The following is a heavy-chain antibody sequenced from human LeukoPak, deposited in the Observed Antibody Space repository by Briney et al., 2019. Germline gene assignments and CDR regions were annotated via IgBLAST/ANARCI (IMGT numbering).Heavy chain of an antibody. CDR2: ISYDGSNK. CDR3: ARDRSLRYPAGYTSGWLSFGY. Sequence: GRSLRLSCAASGFTFSSYATHWVRQAPGKGLEWVAVISYDGSNKYYADSVKGRFTISRDNSKNTLYLQMNSLRPEDSAVYYCARDRSLRYPAGYTSGWLSFGYWGQGTLVTVSS. D-gene: IGHD6-19*01. CDR1: GFTFSSYA. J-gene: IGHJ4*02. V-gene: IGHV3-30-3*01.